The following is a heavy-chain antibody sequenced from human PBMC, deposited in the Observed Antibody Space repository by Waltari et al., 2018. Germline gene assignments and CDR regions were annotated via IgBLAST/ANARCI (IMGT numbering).Heavy chain of an antibody. D-gene: IGHD2-21*01. CDR2: VDTSGAT. Sequence: VQLVESGGGLVQPGGSLRLSCTASGFTLSAFAMTWVRQAPGKGLGGVSTVDTSGATYYAESVKGRFSISRDTSRNSLYVEMSSLRTDDTALYFCAKDRWGGANYFDYWGQGTLATVSS. CDR3: AKDRWGGANYFDY. J-gene: IGHJ4*02. V-gene: IGHV3-23*04. CDR1: GFTLSAFA.